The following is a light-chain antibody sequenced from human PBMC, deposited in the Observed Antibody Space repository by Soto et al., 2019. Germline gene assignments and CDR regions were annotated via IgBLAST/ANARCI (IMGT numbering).Light chain of an antibody. CDR1: SSDVGGYNY. J-gene: IGLJ1*01. CDR3: SSYAGSTNPNFV. V-gene: IGLV2-8*01. CDR2: EVN. Sequence: QSVLTQPPSASGSPGQSVTISCTGTSSDVGGYNYVSWYQQHPGKAPKLMIYEVNKRPSGVPDRFSGSKSGNTASPTVSGLQAEDEXDYYCSSYAGSTNPNFVFGTGTKVTVL.